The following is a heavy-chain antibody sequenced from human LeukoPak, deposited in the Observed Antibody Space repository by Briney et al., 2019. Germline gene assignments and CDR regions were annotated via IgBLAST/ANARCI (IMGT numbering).Heavy chain of an antibody. J-gene: IGHJ6*02. CDR1: GDAVSDTGAT. CDR2: TYHRSKWHF. D-gene: IGHD4-17*01. CDR3: ARVPDSALLGDGDYSGMDV. V-gene: IGHV6-1*01. Sequence: SQTLSLTCGISGDAVSDTGATWTWIRQSPSRGLEWLGRTYHRSKWHFDYAPSLKSRITIKPDTSRNQFSLQMSSVSPEDSAIYYCARVPDSALLGDGDYSGMDVWGQGTTVTVSS.